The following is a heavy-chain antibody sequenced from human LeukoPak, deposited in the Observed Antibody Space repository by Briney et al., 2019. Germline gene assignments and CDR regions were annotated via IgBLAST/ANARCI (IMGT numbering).Heavy chain of an antibody. J-gene: IGHJ6*03. CDR3: ARVAAGTFYYYYLDV. CDR1: GGSISSYY. D-gene: IGHD6-13*01. V-gene: IGHV4-4*07. Sequence: SETLSLTCTVSGGSISSYYWSWIRQPAGKGLEWIGRMYTSGSTNSNPSLKSRVTMSVDTSKNQFSLKLSSVTAADTAVYYCARVAAGTFYYYYLDVWGKGTTVTVSS. CDR2: MYTSGST.